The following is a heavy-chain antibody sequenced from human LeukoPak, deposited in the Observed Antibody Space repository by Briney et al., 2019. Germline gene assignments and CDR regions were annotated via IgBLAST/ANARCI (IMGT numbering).Heavy chain of an antibody. CDR1: GGSFSGYY. Sequence: SETLSLTCAVYGGSFSGYYWSWIRQPPGKGLEWIGEINHSGSTNYNPSPKSRVTISVDTSKNQFSLKLSSVTAADTAVYYCARGESSSAGTGIWFDPWGQGTLVTVSS. CDR3: ARGESSSAGTGIWFDP. J-gene: IGHJ5*02. CDR2: INHSGST. V-gene: IGHV4-34*01. D-gene: IGHD6-13*01.